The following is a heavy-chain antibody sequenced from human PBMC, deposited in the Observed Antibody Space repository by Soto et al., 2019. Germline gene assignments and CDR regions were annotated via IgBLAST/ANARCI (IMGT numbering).Heavy chain of an antibody. CDR1: GFTVSSNY. CDR3: AREIGRGAAQTNYMDV. J-gene: IGHJ6*03. V-gene: IGHV3-66*01. Sequence: EVQLVESGGGLVQPGGSLRLSCAASGFTVSSNYMSWVRQAPGKGLEWVSVIYSGGSTFYADSVKGRFTISRDNSKNTVSLQMTSLRAEDAGVYYCAREIGRGAAQTNYMDVWGKGTTGTVS. D-gene: IGHD3-10*01. CDR2: IYSGGST.